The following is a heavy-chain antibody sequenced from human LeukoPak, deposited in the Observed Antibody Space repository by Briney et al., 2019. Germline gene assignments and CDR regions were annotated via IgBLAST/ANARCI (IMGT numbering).Heavy chain of an antibody. CDR2: IGSDGDR. CDR3: AKSAGVATIYFDS. J-gene: IGHJ4*02. CDR1: GFAFGSYA. D-gene: IGHD5-12*01. Sequence: GGSLRLSCTASGFAFGSYAMAWVRQAPGKGLEGVAAIGSDGDRVHEDSVKGRFTISRDNSKSTLYLQMDNLRAEDTAVYFCAKSAGVATIYFDSWGQGALVTVSS. V-gene: IGHV3-23*01.